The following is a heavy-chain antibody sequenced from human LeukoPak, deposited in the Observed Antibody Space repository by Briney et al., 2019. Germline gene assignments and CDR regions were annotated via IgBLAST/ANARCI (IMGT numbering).Heavy chain of an antibody. D-gene: IGHD6-6*01. CDR2: IYYSGST. Sequence: PSETLPLTCTVSGGSISSSSYYWGWIRQPPGKGLEWIGSIYYSGSTYYNPSLKSRVTISVDTSKNQFSLKLSSVTAADTAVYYCARYGIAARPTDYWGQGTLVTVSS. V-gene: IGHV4-39*01. J-gene: IGHJ4*02. CDR3: ARYGIAARPTDY. CDR1: GGSISSSSYY.